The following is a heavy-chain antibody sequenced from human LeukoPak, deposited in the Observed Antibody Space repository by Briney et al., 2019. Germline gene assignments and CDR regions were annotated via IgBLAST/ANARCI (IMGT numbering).Heavy chain of an antibody. J-gene: IGHJ6*03. CDR2: IYYSGST. V-gene: IGHV4-39*07. CDR3: ARDYREFSGSYIDYYYYYYMDV. CDR1: GGSISSSSYY. Sequence: SETLSLTCTVSGGSISSSSYYWGWIRQPPGKGLEWIGSIYYSGSTYYNPSLKSRVTISVDTSKNQFSLKLSSVTAADTAVYYCARDYREFSGSYIDYYYYYYMDVWGKGATVTISS. D-gene: IGHD3-10*01.